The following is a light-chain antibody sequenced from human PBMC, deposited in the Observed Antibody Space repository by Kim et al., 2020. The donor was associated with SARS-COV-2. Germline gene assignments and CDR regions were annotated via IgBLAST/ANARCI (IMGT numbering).Light chain of an antibody. CDR3: CSYAGSSTSVV. CDR2: EVS. Sequence: ITTSWTGSSSDVGSYNIVSWYQQHPGKAPKLMIYEVSKRPSGVSNRFSGSKSGNTASLTITGLQAEDEADYYCCSYAGSSTSVVFGGGTQLTVL. CDR1: SSDVGSYNI. V-gene: IGLV2-23*02. J-gene: IGLJ2*01.